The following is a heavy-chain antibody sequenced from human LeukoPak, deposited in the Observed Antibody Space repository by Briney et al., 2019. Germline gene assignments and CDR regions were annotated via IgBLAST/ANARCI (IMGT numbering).Heavy chain of an antibody. CDR1: GFTFSSYG. CDR3: AKDDYYDSSGYYYGPTSFADY. D-gene: IGHD3-22*01. J-gene: IGHJ4*02. Sequence: GGSLRLSCAASGFTFSSYGMHWVRQAPGKGLEWVAFIRYDGSNKYYADSVKGRFTISRDNSKNTLYLQVNSLRAEDTAVYYCAKDDYYDSSGYYYGPTSFADYWGQGTLVTVSS. CDR2: IRYDGSNK. V-gene: IGHV3-30*02.